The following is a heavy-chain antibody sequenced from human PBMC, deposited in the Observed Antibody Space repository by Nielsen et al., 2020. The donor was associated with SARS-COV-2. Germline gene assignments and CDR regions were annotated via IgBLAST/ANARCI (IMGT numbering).Heavy chain of an antibody. J-gene: IGHJ2*01. Sequence: GESLKISCKGSGYSYTSYWISWVRQMPGKGLEWMGRIDPSDSYTNYSPSFQGHVTISADKSISTAYLQWSSLKASDTAMYYCARQSGGVNWYFDLWGRGTLVTVSS. V-gene: IGHV5-10-1*01. CDR3: ARQSGGVNWYFDL. D-gene: IGHD2-8*02. CDR2: IDPSDSYT. CDR1: GYSYTSYW.